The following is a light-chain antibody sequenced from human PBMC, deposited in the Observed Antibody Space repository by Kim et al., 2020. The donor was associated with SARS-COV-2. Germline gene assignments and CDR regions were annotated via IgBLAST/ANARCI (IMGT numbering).Light chain of an antibody. Sequence: DIQMTQSPSSLSASVGDRVTITCRASQTITNYLNWYQQKPGKAPKLLIYAASSLQSGVPSRFSGSGSGTDFTLTISSLQPEDFATYYCQQSSSTPPTFGQGTKVDIK. CDR2: AAS. J-gene: IGKJ1*01. CDR1: QTITNY. V-gene: IGKV1-39*01. CDR3: QQSSSTPPT.